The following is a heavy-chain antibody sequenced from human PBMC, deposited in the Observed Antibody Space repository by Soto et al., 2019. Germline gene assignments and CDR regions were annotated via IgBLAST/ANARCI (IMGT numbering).Heavy chain of an antibody. V-gene: IGHV3-30*18. J-gene: IGHJ5*02. CDR3: AKGVTDGLGWFDP. D-gene: IGHD2-21*02. CDR2: ISYDGSNK. CDR1: GFTFSSYG. Sequence: GGSLRLSCAAAGFTFSSYGMHWVRQAPGKGLEWVAVISYDGSNKYYADSVKGRFTISRDNSKNTLYLQMNSLRAEDTAVYYCAKGVTDGLGWFDPWGQGTLVTVSS.